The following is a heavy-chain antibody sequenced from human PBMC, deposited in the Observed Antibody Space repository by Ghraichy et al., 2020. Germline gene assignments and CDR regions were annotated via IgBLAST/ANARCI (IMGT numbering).Heavy chain of an antibody. Sequence: ESLNISCTVSGGSISSYYWSWIRQPAGKGLEWIGRIYTSGSTNYNPSLKSRVTMSVDTSKNQFSLKLSSVTAADTAVYYCARDESYWEGGNYYGMDVWGQGTTVTVSS. V-gene: IGHV4-4*07. CDR3: ARDESYWEGGNYYGMDV. CDR2: IYTSGST. J-gene: IGHJ6*02. D-gene: IGHD1-26*01. CDR1: GGSISSYY.